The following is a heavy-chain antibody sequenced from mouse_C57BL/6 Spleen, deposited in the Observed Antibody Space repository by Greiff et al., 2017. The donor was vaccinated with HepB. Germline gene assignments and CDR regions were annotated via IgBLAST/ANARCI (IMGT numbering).Heavy chain of an antibody. CDR1: GYAFSSYW. Sequence: VQLQQSGAELVKPGASVKISCKASGYAFSSYWMNWVKQRPGKGLEWIGQIYPGDGDTNYNGKFKGKATLTADKSSSTAYMQLSSLTSEDSAVYFCARGGSSGSWFAYWGQGTLVTVSA. D-gene: IGHD3-2*02. CDR3: ARGGSSGSWFAY. J-gene: IGHJ3*01. V-gene: IGHV1-80*01. CDR2: IYPGDGDT.